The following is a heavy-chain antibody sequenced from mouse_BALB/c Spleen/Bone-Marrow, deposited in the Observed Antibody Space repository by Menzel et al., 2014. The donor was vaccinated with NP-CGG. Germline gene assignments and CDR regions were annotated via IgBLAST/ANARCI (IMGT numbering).Heavy chain of an antibody. CDR1: GFTFSSYG. J-gene: IGHJ4*01. V-gene: IGHV5-9-3*01. CDR3: TRQRGDYAMDY. D-gene: IGHD1-1*02. Sequence: EVKVVESGGGLVKPGGSLKLSCAASGFTFSSYGVSWVRQTPEKRLEWVATISKGGNYTYYPDSVKGRFTISRDNAKNTLFLQMSSLRSEDTAMYYCTRQRGDYAMDYWGQGTSVTVSS. CDR2: ISKGGNYT.